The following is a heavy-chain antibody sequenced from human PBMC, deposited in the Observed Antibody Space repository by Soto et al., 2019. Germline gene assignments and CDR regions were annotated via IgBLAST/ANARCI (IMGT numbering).Heavy chain of an antibody. Sequence: AVKVSCKAAGGTFSNYDITWVRQAPGQGLEWLGGISPFSATTTYAQKFEDRVTITADESTSTAYMELTSLRSEDTASYSDAAVMCCSIDSWGQGTPVTVSS. CDR1: GGTFSNYD. D-gene: IGHD3-10*01. V-gene: IGHV1-69*13. CDR3: AAVMCCSIDS. J-gene: IGHJ5*01. CDR2: ISPFSATT.